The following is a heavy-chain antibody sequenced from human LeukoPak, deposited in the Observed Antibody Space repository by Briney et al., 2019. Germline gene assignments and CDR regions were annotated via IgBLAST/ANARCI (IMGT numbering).Heavy chain of an antibody. Sequence: GGSLRLSCAASGFDFSIYRMNWVRQAPGKGLEWVSYIHLSGTPTHYAEPVKGRFSISRDNVKNSLYLQMDNLRAEDTAVYYCARDRGYTRTNSGGYPVFDLWGQGTLVTVSS. CDR3: ARDRGYTRTNSGGYPVFDL. V-gene: IGHV3-48*03. CDR1: GFDFSIYR. CDR2: IHLSGTPT. J-gene: IGHJ4*02. D-gene: IGHD2-15*01.